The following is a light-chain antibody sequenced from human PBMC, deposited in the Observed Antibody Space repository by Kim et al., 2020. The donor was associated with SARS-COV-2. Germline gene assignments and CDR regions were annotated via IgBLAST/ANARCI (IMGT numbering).Light chain of an antibody. V-gene: IGKV1-39*01. CDR3: QQGYDTPRT. CDR2: SSS. CDR1: QTVTTY. J-gene: IGKJ1*01. Sequence: ASVGDKIRITYHTSQTVTTYLHWYQHKSGTAPKLLIYSSSTLQSGVPSRFSGSGSGTDFTLTISGLQPEDFATYYCQQGYDTPRTFGQGTKVDIK.